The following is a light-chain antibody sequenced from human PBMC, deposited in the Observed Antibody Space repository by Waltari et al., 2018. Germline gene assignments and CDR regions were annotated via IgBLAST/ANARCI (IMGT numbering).Light chain of an antibody. CDR1: QSLLHGNGYNY. J-gene: IGKJ1*01. CDR2: LGS. Sequence: DIVLTQSPLSLPVTPGEPASISCRSSQSLLHGNGYNYLDWYLQKPGQSPQLLIYLGSNRASGVPDRFSGSGSGTDFTLKISRVEAEDVGLYYCMQGTHWPWTFGQGTKVEIK. CDR3: MQGTHWPWT. V-gene: IGKV2-28*01.